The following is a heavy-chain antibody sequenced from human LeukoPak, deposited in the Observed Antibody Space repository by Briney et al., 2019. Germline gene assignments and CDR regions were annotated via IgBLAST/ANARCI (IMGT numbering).Heavy chain of an antibody. CDR2: ISGSGGST. Sequence: QPGGSLRLSCAASGFTFSSYAMSWVRQAPGKELEWVSAISGSGGSTYYADSVKGRFTISRDNSKNTLYLQMNSLRAEDTAVYYCAKDLDSSGYYFDYWGQGTLVTVSS. V-gene: IGHV3-23*01. J-gene: IGHJ4*02. CDR1: GFTFSSYA. CDR3: AKDLDSSGYYFDY. D-gene: IGHD3-22*01.